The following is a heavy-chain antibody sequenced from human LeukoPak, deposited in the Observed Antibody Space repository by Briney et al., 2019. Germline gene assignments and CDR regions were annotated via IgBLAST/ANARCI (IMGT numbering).Heavy chain of an antibody. Sequence: GGSLSLSCAASGFTFSNYWMSWVRQAPGKGLEWVANIKQHGSEKYYADSVKGRFTISRDNAKKSLFLQMNSLRAEDTALYYCAKDPYYSSSSPFFDYWGQGTLVTVSS. CDR2: IKQHGSEK. V-gene: IGHV3-7*03. J-gene: IGHJ4*02. D-gene: IGHD6-6*01. CDR3: AKDPYYSSSSPFFDY. CDR1: GFTFSNYW.